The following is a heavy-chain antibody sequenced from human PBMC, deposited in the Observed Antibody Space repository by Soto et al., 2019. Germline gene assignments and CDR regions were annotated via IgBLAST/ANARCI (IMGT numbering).Heavy chain of an antibody. CDR2: MNPNSGNT. Sequence: VKVSCKASGYSFTSYDINWVRQATGQGLEWMGWMNPNSGNTGYAQKFQGRVTMTRNTSISTAYMELSSLRSEDTAVYYCARGLCTNGVCYTGGDYWGQGTLVTVSS. CDR3: ARGLCTNGVCYTGGDY. J-gene: IGHJ4*02. V-gene: IGHV1-8*01. CDR1: GYSFTSYD. D-gene: IGHD2-8*01.